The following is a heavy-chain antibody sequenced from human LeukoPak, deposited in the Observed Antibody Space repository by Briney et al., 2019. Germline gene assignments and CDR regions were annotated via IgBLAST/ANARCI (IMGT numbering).Heavy chain of an antibody. V-gene: IGHV4-59*01. CDR2: IYYSGNT. CDR3: ARTGSTVTMLYPFDH. CDR1: GGSIRSYY. D-gene: IGHD4-17*01. J-gene: IGHJ4*02. Sequence: SSETLSLTCTVSGGSIRSYYWSWIRQPPGKRLEGIGYIYYSGNTNYNPSLKSRVSISVDTSKNQFSLKLSSVTAADTAVYYCARTGSTVTMLYPFDHWGQGTLVTVSS.